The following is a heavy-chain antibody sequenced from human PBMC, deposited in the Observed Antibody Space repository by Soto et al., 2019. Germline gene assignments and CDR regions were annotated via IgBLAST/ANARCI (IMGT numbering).Heavy chain of an antibody. D-gene: IGHD2-2*01. CDR3: ARDQWAIVLVPAAGGYYYYGMDV. CDR2: ISYDGSNK. V-gene: IGHV3-30-3*01. CDR1: GFTFSSYA. Sequence: QVQLVESGGGVVQPGRSLRLSCAASGFTFSSYAMHWVRQAPGKGLEWVAVISYDGSNKYYADSVKGRFTISRDNSKNTLYLQMNSLRAEDTAVYYCARDQWAIVLVPAAGGYYYYGMDVW. J-gene: IGHJ6*01.